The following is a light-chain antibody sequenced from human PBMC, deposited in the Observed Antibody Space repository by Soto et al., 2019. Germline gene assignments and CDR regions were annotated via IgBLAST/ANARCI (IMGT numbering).Light chain of an antibody. V-gene: IGLV3-21*02. CDR2: DDR. J-gene: IGLJ1*01. Sequence: SCELTKPPSGSVAPGQTARITCGGNNIGSKSVHWYQQKPGQAPVLVVYDDRDRPSGIPERFSGSNSGNSATLTISRVEAGDEADYYCQVWDSSSDNYVFRTGTKVTVL. CDR1: NIGSKS. CDR3: QVWDSSSDNYV.